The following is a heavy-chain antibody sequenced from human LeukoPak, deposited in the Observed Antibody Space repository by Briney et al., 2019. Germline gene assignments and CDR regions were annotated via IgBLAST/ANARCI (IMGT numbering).Heavy chain of an antibody. CDR2: IIPIFGTA. Sequence: SVKVSCKASGGTFSSYAISWVRQAPGQGLEWMGGIIPIFGTANYAQKFQGRVTITTDESTSTAYMELSSLRSEDTAVYYCARDNYDSSSYSLAFDIWGQGTMVTVSS. CDR3: ARDNYDSSSYSLAFDI. CDR1: GGTFSSYA. D-gene: IGHD3-22*01. V-gene: IGHV1-69*05. J-gene: IGHJ3*02.